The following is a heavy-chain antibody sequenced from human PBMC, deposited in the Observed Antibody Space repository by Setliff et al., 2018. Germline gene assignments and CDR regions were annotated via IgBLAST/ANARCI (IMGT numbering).Heavy chain of an antibody. CDR3: AKGGMVATYWTYWYFDL. CDR2: ISGSGGST. CDR1: GFTFSDYY. D-gene: IGHD5-12*01. J-gene: IGHJ2*01. Sequence: GGSLRLSCAASGFTFSDYYMSWVRQAPGKGLEWVSAISGSGGSTYYADSVKGRFTISRDNSKNTLYLQMNSLRAEDTAVYYCAKGGMVATYWTYWYFDLWGRGTLVTVSS. V-gene: IGHV3-23*01.